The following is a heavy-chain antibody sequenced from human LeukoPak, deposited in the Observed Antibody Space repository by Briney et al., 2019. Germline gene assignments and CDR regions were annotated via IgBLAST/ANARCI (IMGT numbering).Heavy chain of an antibody. CDR3: ARSGVYDILTGYQNWFDP. CDR1: GYTFTGYY. Sequence: ASVKVSCKASGYTFTGYYMHWVRQAPGQGLEWMGWINPNSGGTNYAQKFQGRVTMTRDTSICTAYMELSRLRSDDTAVYYCARSGVYDILTGYQNWFDPWGQGALVTVSS. V-gene: IGHV1-2*02. J-gene: IGHJ5*02. CDR2: INPNSGGT. D-gene: IGHD3-9*01.